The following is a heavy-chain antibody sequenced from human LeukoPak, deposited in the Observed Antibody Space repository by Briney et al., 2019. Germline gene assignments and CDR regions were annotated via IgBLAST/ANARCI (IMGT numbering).Heavy chain of an antibody. J-gene: IGHJ5*02. CDR2: FDPEDGET. CDR3: ATELIDYYDSSGYYRKFDP. CDR1: GYTLTELS. D-gene: IGHD3-22*01. Sequence: ASVKVSCKVSGYTLTELSMHWVRQAPGKGLEWMGGFDPEDGETIYAQKFQGRVTMTEDTSTDTAYMELSSLRSEDTAVYYCATELIDYYDSSGYYRKFDPWGQGTLVTVSS. V-gene: IGHV1-24*01.